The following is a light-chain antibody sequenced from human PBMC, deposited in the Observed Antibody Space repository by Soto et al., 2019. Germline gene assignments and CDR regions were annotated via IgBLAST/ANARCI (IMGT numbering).Light chain of an antibody. CDR3: QSYDSSLSGLV. CDR1: SCNIGAGYD. Sequence: QSVLTQPPSVSGAPGQRVTISCTGSSCNIGAGYDVPWYQQLPGTAPKLLIYGNSNRPSGVPDRFSGSKSGTSASLPITGLRAEDGAGNYCQSYDSSLSGLVFGTGTKLTVL. V-gene: IGLV1-40*01. J-gene: IGLJ1*01. CDR2: GNS.